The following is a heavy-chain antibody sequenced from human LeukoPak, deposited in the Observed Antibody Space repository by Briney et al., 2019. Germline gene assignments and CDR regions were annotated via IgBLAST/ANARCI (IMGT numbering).Heavy chain of an antibody. J-gene: IGHJ4*02. D-gene: IGHD5-24*01. CDR1: GYSFTSYW. CDR3: ARFQMATNPLFDY. Sequence: GESLQISCKGSGYSFTSYWIGWVRQMPGKGLEWMGIIYPGDSDTRYSPSFQGQVTISADKSISTAYLQWSSLKASDTAMYYCARFQMATNPLFDYWGQGTLVTVSS. CDR2: IYPGDSDT. V-gene: IGHV5-51*01.